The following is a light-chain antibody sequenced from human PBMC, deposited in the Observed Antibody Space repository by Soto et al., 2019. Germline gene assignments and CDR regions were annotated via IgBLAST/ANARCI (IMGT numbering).Light chain of an antibody. CDR3: QQYTTSSWT. CDR2: GTS. CDR1: QSVGSSY. J-gene: IGKJ1*01. V-gene: IGKV3-20*01. Sequence: EVVLTQSPGTLSLSPGERATLSWRASQSVGSSYLAWYQQKPGQAPRVLIYGTSSRATGIPDRFSGSGSGTDFTLTISRLEPEDFAVYYCQQYTTSSWTFGQGTKVDIK.